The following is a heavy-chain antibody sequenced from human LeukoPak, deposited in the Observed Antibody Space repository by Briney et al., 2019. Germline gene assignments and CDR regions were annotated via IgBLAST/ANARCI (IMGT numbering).Heavy chain of an antibody. CDR3: ARHMICGGGNCYGAALDY. CDR2: IHASGST. CDR1: GGSISSFY. V-gene: IGHV4-4*09. J-gene: IGHJ4*02. D-gene: IGHD2-15*01. Sequence: SETLSLTCTVSGGSISSFYWSWIRQPAGKGLEWIGYIHASGSTNYIPSLKSQVTISVDQSKNHFSPKLSSVTAATTRVYYCARHMICGGGNCYGAALDYWGQGTLVTVSS.